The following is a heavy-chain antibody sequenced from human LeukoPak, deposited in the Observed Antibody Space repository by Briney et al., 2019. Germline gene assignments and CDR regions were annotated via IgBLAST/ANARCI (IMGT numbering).Heavy chain of an antibody. D-gene: IGHD4-17*01. V-gene: IGHV4-59*01. CDR3: ARVTTVTTYYYYGMDV. CDR1: GCSISSYY. J-gene: IGHJ6*02. CDR2: IYYSGST. Sequence: SETLSLTCTVSGCSISSYYWSWIRQPPGKGLEWIGYIYYSGSTNYNPSLKSRVTISVDTSKNQFSLKLSSVTAADTAVYYCARVTTVTTYYYYGMDVWGQGTTVTVSS.